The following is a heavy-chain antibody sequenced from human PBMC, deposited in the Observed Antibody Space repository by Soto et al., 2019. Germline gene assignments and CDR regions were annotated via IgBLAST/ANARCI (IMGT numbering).Heavy chain of an antibody. V-gene: IGHV1-46*01. CDR3: ARDSTLAY. CDR1: GYTFTGHY. CDR2: INPSGGGT. J-gene: IGHJ4*02. Sequence: ASVKVSCKASGYTFTGHYMHWVRQAPGQGLEWMGIINPSGGGTSYAQKFQARVTMTRDTSTSTVYMELSSLTSDDTAVYYCARDSTLAYWGQGTLVTVSS.